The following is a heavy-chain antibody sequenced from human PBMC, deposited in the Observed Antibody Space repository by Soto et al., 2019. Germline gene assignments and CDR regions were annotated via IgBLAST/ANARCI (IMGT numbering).Heavy chain of an antibody. V-gene: IGHV1-69*01. CDR1: GGTFSSYA. Sequence: QVQLVQSGAEVKKPGSSVKVSCKASGGTFSSYAISWLRQAPGQGLEWMGGIIPIFGTANYAQKFQGRVTITADESTSKAYMELSSLRSEDTAVYYCAATTYYDSLTGPTTQYYFDYWGQGTLVTVSS. CDR3: AATTYYDSLTGPTTQYYFDY. J-gene: IGHJ4*02. D-gene: IGHD3-9*01. CDR2: IIPIFGTA.